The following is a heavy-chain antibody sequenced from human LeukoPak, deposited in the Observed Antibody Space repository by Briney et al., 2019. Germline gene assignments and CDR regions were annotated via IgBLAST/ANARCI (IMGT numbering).Heavy chain of an antibody. Sequence: GGSLRLSCAASGFTFSSYWMSWVRQAPGKGLEWEANIKQDGSEKYYVDSVKGRFTISRDNAKNSLYLQMNSLRAEDTAVYYCAREGAVATFDYWGQGTLVTVSS. CDR1: GFTFSSYW. CDR2: IKQDGSEK. V-gene: IGHV3-7*01. CDR3: AREGAVATFDY. D-gene: IGHD6-19*01. J-gene: IGHJ4*02.